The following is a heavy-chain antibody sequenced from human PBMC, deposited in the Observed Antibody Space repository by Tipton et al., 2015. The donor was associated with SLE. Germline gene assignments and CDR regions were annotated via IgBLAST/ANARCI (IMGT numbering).Heavy chain of an antibody. CDR3: ARQWAQGWSGTYFDS. Sequence: TLSLTCTVSGDSISGGGYYWTWIRQSAGKGLEWIGRIYNSGNTNYNPSLKSRVTMSLDTSKKQFSLRLTSVTAADTAVYYCARQWAQGWSGTYFDSWGQGTRVTVPS. J-gene: IGHJ4*02. CDR2: IYNSGNT. V-gene: IGHV4-61*02. D-gene: IGHD3-3*01. CDR1: GDSISGGGYY.